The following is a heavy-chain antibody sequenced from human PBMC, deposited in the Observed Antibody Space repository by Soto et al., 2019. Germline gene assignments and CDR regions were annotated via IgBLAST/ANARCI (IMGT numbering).Heavy chain of an antibody. CDR3: AGDTPGLWVFDY. CDR2: ISAYNGNT. CDR1: GYTFTSYG. D-gene: IGHD3-16*01. J-gene: IGHJ4*02. Sequence: ASVKVSCKASGYTFTSYGISWVRQAPGQGLEWMGWISAYNGNTNYAQKLQGRVTMTTDTSTSTAYMELRSLRSDDTAVYYCAGDTPGLWVFDYWGQGTLVTVSS. V-gene: IGHV1-18*01.